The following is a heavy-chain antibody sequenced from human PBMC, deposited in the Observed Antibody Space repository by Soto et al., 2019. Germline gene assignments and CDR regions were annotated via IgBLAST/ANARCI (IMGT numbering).Heavy chain of an antibody. CDR3: ARGASDIQWLVPPGSP. CDR2: ISYDGSNK. V-gene: IGHV3-30-3*01. CDR1: GFTFSSYA. Sequence: GGSLRLSCAASGFTFSSYAMHWVRQAPGKGLEWVAVISYDGSNKYYADSVKGRFTISRDNSKNTLYLQMNSLRAEDTAVYYCARGASDIQWLVPPGSPWGQGTLVTVSS. D-gene: IGHD6-19*01. J-gene: IGHJ5*02.